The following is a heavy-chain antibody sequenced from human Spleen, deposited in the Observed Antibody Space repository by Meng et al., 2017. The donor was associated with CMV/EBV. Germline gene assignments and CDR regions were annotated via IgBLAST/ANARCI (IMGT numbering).Heavy chain of an antibody. CDR2: ISGSGGST. V-gene: IGHV3-23*01. CDR1: GFTFSSYA. Sequence: GGSLRLSCAASGFTFSSYAMSWVRQAPGKGLEWVSAISGSGGSTYYADSVKGRFTISRDNSKNTLYLQMNGLRAEDTAVYYCAKVSLSGSYSSYYYGMDVWGQGTTVTVSS. D-gene: IGHD1-26*01. CDR3: AKVSLSGSYSSYYYGMDV. J-gene: IGHJ6*02.